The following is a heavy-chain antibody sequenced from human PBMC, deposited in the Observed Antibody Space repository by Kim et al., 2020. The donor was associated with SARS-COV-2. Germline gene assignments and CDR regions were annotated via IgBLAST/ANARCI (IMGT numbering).Heavy chain of an antibody. D-gene: IGHD2-21*01. CDR2: T. V-gene: IGHV3-23*01. Sequence: TDYARSVKGRFHSSRDESKNTLYLRLNNLRAEDTALYYCAKYLWNYSAMDVWGQGTTVTVSS. CDR3: AKYLWNYSAMDV. J-gene: IGHJ6*02.